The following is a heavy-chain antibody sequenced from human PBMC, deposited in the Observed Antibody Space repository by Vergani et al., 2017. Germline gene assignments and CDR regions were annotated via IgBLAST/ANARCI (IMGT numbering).Heavy chain of an antibody. Sequence: QVHLVESGGGVVQPGRSLRLSCVVSGFTSSHYCMHWVRQAPGKGLEWVAVISYDGTQKYYADSVKGRFTISRDNSKSTLYLQMNSLRTEDTAVYYCATKSCGTPGCQIGYFREWGQGTLVTVSS. CDR1: GFTSSHYC. CDR3: ATKSCGTPGCQIGYFRE. V-gene: IGHV3-30*03. CDR2: ISYDGTQK. J-gene: IGHJ1*01. D-gene: IGHD1-1*01.